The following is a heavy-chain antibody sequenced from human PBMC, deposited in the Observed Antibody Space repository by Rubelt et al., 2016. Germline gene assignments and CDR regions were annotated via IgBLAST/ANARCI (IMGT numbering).Heavy chain of an antibody. J-gene: IGHJ6*02. CDR2: ISGSGDYT. D-gene: IGHD4-11*01. V-gene: IGHV3-23*01. CDR3: AKVWTATIGRYYGMDV. Sequence: GGGVAQPGGSLRLSCAASGFTFANTWMNWVSQAPGKGLEWVSVISGSGDYTYYADSVKGRFTISRDNSKNTLYLQMNSLRAEDTAVYYCAKVWTATIGRYYGMDVWGQGTTVTVSS. CDR1: GFTFANTW.